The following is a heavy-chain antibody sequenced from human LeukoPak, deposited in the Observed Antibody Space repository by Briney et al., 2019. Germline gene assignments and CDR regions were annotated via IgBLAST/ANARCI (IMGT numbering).Heavy chain of an antibody. V-gene: IGHV4-38-2*02. D-gene: IGHD3-9*01. J-gene: IGHJ6*02. CDR2: IYYSGST. Sequence: SETLSLTCTVSGYSISSGYYWGWIRQPPGKGLEWIGSIYYSGSTYYNPSLKSRVTISVDTSKNQFSLKLSSVTAADTAVYYCARLGTYYDILTGYFDYYYYGMDVWGQGTTVTVSS. CDR1: GYSISSGYY. CDR3: ARLGTYYDILTGYFDYYYYGMDV.